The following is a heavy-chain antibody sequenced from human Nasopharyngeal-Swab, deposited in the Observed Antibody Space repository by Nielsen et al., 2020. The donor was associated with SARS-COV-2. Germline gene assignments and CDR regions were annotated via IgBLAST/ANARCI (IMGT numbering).Heavy chain of an antibody. Sequence: GESLKISCAASGFTFSSYAMSWVRQAPGKGLEWVSGISGSGGSTYYADSVKGRFTISRDNSKNTLYLQMNSLRAEDTAVCYCAKEGGPTTIVVVIPYYFDYWGQGTLVTVSS. CDR2: ISGSGGST. CDR3: AKEGGPTTIVVVIPYYFDY. J-gene: IGHJ4*02. V-gene: IGHV3-23*01. D-gene: IGHD3-22*01. CDR1: GFTFSSYA.